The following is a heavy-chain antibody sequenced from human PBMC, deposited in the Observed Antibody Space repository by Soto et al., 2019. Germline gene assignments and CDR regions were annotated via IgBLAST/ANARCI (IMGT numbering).Heavy chain of an antibody. Sequence: PGGSLRLSCAASGFTFSSYAMHWVRQAPGKGQEWVAVISYDGSNKYYADSVKGRFTISRDNSKNTLYLQMNSLRAEDTAVYYCARDSVPPSSYGFLEYGTDVWGQGTTVTVSS. J-gene: IGHJ6*02. D-gene: IGHD5-18*01. V-gene: IGHV3-30-3*01. CDR2: ISYDGSNK. CDR1: GFTFSSYA. CDR3: ARDSVPPSSYGFLEYGTDV.